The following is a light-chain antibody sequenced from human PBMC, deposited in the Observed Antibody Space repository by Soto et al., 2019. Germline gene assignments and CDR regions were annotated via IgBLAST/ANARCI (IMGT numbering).Light chain of an antibody. Sequence: QSVLTQPASVSGYPGQSITISCTGRSSDVGGYNYVSWYQQHPGKAPKFMIYEVSRRPSGVSNRFSGSKSGNTASLTVSGLQAEDEADYYCSSYTTINPYVFGPGTKVNVL. CDR1: SSDVGGYNY. CDR3: SSYTTINPYV. CDR2: EVS. J-gene: IGLJ1*01. V-gene: IGLV2-14*01.